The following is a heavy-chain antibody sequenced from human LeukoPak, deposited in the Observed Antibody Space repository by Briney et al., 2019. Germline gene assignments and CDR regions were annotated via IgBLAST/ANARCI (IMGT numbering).Heavy chain of an antibody. D-gene: IGHD3-10*01. Sequence: SETLSLTCAVYGGSFSGYYWSWIRQPPGKGLEWIGEINHSGSTNYNPSLKSRVTISVDTSKNQFSLKLSSVTAADTAVYYGARLLWFPYWGQGTLVTVSS. CDR3: ARLLWFPY. J-gene: IGHJ4*02. V-gene: IGHV4-34*01. CDR1: GGSFSGYY. CDR2: INHSGST.